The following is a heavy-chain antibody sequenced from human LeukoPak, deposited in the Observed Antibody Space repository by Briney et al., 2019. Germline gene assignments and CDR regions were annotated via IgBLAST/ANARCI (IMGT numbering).Heavy chain of an antibody. Sequence: PSETLSLTCGVSGGSVSSTNWWTWIRQPPGKGLEWIGEVHLDGRTNFNPSLKSRLTMSVDLSENHVSLKLTSVTAADTAVYYCAREGGLYRPLDYSGQGTVVTVSS. CDR1: GGSVSSTNW. CDR2: VHLDGRT. CDR3: AREGGLYRPLDY. D-gene: IGHD2-8*01. J-gene: IGHJ4*02. V-gene: IGHV4-4*02.